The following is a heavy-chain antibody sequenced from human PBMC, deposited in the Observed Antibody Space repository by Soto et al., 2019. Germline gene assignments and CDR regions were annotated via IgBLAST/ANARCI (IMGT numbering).Heavy chain of an antibody. CDR2: VYYRGRS. Sequence: PSETLSLTCTVSGGSISGYYWSWIRQSPGKGLEWIGSVYYRGRSYSKSSVKSRVTISVDTSKNRFSLSLNSVTASDTAVYFCVSQRTTVPTQAYFDYWGPGALVT. CDR3: VSQRTTVPTQAYFDY. J-gene: IGHJ4*02. D-gene: IGHD4-17*01. CDR1: GGSISGYY. V-gene: IGHV4-39*01.